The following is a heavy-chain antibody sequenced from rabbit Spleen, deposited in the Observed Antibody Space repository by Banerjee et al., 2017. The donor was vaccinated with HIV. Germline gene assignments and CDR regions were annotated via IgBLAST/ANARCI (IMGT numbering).Heavy chain of an antibody. CDR2: IDPVFGVT. CDR3: AREGSGQVFFNL. J-gene: IGHJ4*01. Sequence: QSLEESGGGLVKPGASLTLSCKASGFHVTTCYMSWVRQAPGKGLEWIGYIDPVFGVTYYASWVNGRFSISRENTQNTVYLQLNSLTAADTATYFCAREGSGQVFFNLWGPGTLVTVS. V-gene: IGHV1S7*01. CDR1: GFHVTTCY. D-gene: IGHD4-1*01.